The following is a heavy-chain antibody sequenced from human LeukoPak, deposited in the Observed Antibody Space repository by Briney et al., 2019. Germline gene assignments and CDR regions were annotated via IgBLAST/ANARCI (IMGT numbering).Heavy chain of an antibody. CDR2: INHSGST. CDR1: GGSFSGYY. V-gene: IGHV4-34*01. Sequence: SETLSLTCAVSGGSFSGYYWSWIRQPPGKGLEWIGEINHSGSTNYNPSLKSRVTISVDTSKNQFSLKLSSVTAADTAVYYCARGRSAGYFQHWGQGTLVTVSS. J-gene: IGHJ1*01. D-gene: IGHD6-19*01. CDR3: ARGRSAGYFQH.